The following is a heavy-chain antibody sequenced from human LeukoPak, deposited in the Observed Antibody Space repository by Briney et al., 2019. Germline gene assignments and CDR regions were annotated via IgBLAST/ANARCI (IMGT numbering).Heavy chain of an antibody. D-gene: IGHD3-9*01. J-gene: IGHJ5*02. Sequence: PGGSLRLSCAASGFTFSSYWMSWVRQAPGKGLEWVANIKQDESEKYYVDSVKGRFTISRDNAKNSLYLQMNSLRPEGTAVYYCARGGYYDILTGTNWFDPWGQGTLVTVSS. CDR1: GFTFSSYW. CDR2: IKQDESEK. V-gene: IGHV3-7*05. CDR3: ARGGYYDILTGTNWFDP.